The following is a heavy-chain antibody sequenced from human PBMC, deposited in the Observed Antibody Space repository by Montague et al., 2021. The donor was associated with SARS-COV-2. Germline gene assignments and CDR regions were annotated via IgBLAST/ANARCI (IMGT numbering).Heavy chain of an antibody. CDR3: ARAYYDSSGYYGYFDY. J-gene: IGHJ4*02. CDR1: GGSISSYY. D-gene: IGHD3-22*01. V-gene: IGHV4-59*13. CDR2: TYYSGST. Sequence: SETLSLTCTVSGGSISSYYWSWIRQPPGKGLEWIGYTYYSGSTNYNPSLKSRVTISVDTSKNQFSLKLGSVTAADTAVYYCARAYYDSSGYYGYFDYWGQGTLVTVSS.